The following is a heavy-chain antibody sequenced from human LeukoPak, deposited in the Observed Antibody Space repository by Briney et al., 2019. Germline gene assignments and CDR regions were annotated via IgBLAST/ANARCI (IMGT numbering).Heavy chain of an antibody. J-gene: IGHJ4*02. Sequence: GGSPRLSCAASGFTFSSYWMSWVRQAPGKGLEWVANINQDGSEKYYVDSVKGRFTISRDNAKNSLYLQMNSLRAEDTAVYYCAKGWGIPIFGVVTNWGQGTLVTVSS. V-gene: IGHV3-7*01. CDR1: GFTFSSYW. CDR2: INQDGSEK. D-gene: IGHD3-3*01. CDR3: AKGWGIPIFGVVTN.